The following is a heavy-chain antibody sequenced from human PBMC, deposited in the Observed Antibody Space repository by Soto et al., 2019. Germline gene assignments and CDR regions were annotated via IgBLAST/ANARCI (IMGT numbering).Heavy chain of an antibody. Sequence: GGSLRLSCAASGFTFSSYAMSWVRQAPGKGLEWVSAISGSGGSTYYADSVKGRFTISRDNSKNTLYLQMNSLRAEDTAVYYCAKDIYDSSGQTLYGMDVWGQGTTVTVSS. CDR1: GFTFSSYA. D-gene: IGHD3-22*01. CDR2: ISGSGGST. CDR3: AKDIYDSSGQTLYGMDV. J-gene: IGHJ6*02. V-gene: IGHV3-23*01.